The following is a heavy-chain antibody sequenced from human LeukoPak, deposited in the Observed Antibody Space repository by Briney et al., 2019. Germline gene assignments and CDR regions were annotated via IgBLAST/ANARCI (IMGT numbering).Heavy chain of an antibody. J-gene: IGHJ4*02. V-gene: IGHV3-48*03. CDR2: IGNSGSTI. CDR3: XXXXXXXXXXXFDY. Sequence: XWXRQAPGXXXXXXXYIGNSGSTIXXADSVKGRFTISREXXKNSVYLQMNRLRAEDAGVYYCXXXXXXXXXXXFDYWGXGTXXTVSS.